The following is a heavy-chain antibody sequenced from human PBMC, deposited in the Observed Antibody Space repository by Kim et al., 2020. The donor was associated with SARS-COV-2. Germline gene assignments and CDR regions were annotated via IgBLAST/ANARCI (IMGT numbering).Heavy chain of an antibody. D-gene: IGHD3-22*01. J-gene: IGHJ4*02. CDR3: ASSYXYDXSGFGRLFDY. Sequence: GGSLRLSCAASGFTFSSYEMNWVRQAPGKGLEWVSYISSSGSTIYYADSVKGRFXISRDNAKNSLYLQMNXLRAEDTAVYYCASSYXYDXSGFGRLFDYWGQGTXVTVSS. CDR1: GFTFSSYE. V-gene: IGHV3-48*03. CDR2: ISSSGSTI.